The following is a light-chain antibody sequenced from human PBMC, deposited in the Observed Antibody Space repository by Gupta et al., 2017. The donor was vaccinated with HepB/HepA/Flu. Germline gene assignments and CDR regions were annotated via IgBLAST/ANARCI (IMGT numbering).Light chain of an antibody. CDR3: QVWDSSSDHPYV. V-gene: IGLV3-21*04. J-gene: IGLJ1*01. CDR2: YDS. CDR1: NIGSKS. Sequence: SYVLTQPPSVSVAPGKTARITCGGNNIGSKSVHWYQQKPGQAPVLVIYYDSDRPSGSPERFSGSNSGNTATLTISRVEAGDEADYYCQVWDSSSDHPYVFGTGTKVTVL.